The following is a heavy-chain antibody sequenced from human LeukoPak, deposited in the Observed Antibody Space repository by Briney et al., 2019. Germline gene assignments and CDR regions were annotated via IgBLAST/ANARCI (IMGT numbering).Heavy chain of an antibody. CDR3: ARAPGYGDYVDAFDI. Sequence: GGSLRLSCAASGFTFSSYSMNWVRQAPGKGLEWVSYISSSSSTIYYADSVKGRFTISRDNAKNSLYLQMNSLRAEDTAVYYCARAPGYGDYVDAFDIWAKGQWSPSLQ. V-gene: IGHV3-48*01. J-gene: IGHJ3*02. CDR2: ISSSSSTI. CDR1: GFTFSSYS. D-gene: IGHD4-17*01.